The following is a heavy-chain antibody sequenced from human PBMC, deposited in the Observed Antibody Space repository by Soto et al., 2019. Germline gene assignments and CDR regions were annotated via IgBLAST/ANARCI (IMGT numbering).Heavy chain of an antibody. CDR2: IYYTGTT. V-gene: IGHV4-39*01. CDR1: GGSISSSDYY. Sequence: PSETLSLTCTVSGGSISSSDYYWGWIRQPPGMGLEWIGTIYYTGTTHYSPSLKSRVTISADTSKNQFSLKLSSVTAADTAVYYCARRTVYSSSSFDSWGQGTLVTVSS. J-gene: IGHJ4*02. CDR3: ARRTVYSSSSFDS. D-gene: IGHD6-6*01.